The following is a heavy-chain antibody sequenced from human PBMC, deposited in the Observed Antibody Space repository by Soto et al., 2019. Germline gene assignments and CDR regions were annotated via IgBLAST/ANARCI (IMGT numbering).Heavy chain of an antibody. CDR1: GYSISSGDY. J-gene: IGHJ6*02. D-gene: IGHD3-10*01. V-gene: IGHV4-38-2*01. CDR3: ARVGGYGMDV. CDR2: IYHSGST. Sequence: PSETLSLTCAVSGYSISSGDYWGWIRRPPGKGLEWIGSIYHSGSTYYNPSLKSRVTISVDTSKNQFSLKLSSVTAADTAVYYCARVGGYGMDVWGQGTTVTISS.